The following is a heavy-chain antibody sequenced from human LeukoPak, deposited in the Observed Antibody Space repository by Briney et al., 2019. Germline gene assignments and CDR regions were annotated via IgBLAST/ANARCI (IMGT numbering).Heavy chain of an antibody. CDR3: AKYFYASVSFDA. V-gene: IGHV3-23*01. Sequence: GRSLRLSCAASGFTFSTYAMTWVRQAPGKGLEWVSTISEGGGTSYYYADSVKGRFTISRDNSKNTLYLQMTSLRAEDTAIYYCAKYFYASVSFDAWGQGTLVTVSS. CDR1: GFTFSTYA. CDR2: ISEGGGTS. D-gene: IGHD3-10*01. J-gene: IGHJ5*02.